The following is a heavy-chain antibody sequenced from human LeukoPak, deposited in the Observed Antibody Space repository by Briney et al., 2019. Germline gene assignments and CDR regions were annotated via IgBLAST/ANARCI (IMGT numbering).Heavy chain of an antibody. V-gene: IGHV1-3*02. CDR3: ARGAGKGIAAAGGVDY. CDR2: SNAGNGNT. CDR1: GYTFTSYA. Sequence: GASVKVSCKASGYTFTSYAMHWVRQAPGQRLEWMGWSNAGNGNTKYSQEFQGRVTIIRNTSASTAYMELSSLRSEDMAVYYCARGAGKGIAAAGGVDYWGQGTLVTVSS. J-gene: IGHJ4*02. D-gene: IGHD6-13*01.